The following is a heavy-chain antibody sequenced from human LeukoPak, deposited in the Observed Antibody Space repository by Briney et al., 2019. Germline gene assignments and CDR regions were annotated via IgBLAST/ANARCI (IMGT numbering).Heavy chain of an antibody. CDR2: ISYNGEQT. J-gene: IGHJ4*02. CDR3: ARDPSVGGFSGSELDF. CDR1: GFTFSQYF. V-gene: IGHV3-64*01. D-gene: IGHD3-22*01. Sequence: TGGALRLSCAGSGFTFSQYFMHWVRQAQGKGLEYLSVISYNGEQTYYSKSVKGRFTISRDNSKNMLYLQMGSLRPEDTAVYFCARDPSVGGFSGSELDFWGQGTLVTVSS.